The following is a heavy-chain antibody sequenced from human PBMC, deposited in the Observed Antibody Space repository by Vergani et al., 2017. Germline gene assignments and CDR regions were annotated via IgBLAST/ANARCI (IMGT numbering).Heavy chain of an antibody. V-gene: IGHV1-69*02. CDR1: GGTSSSYT. CDR3: ARGEGLRLGELSESFDY. D-gene: IGHD3-16*02. J-gene: IGHJ4*02. Sequence: QVQLVQSGAEVKKPGSSVKVSCKASGGTSSSYTISWVRQAPGQGLEWMGRIIPILGIANYAQKFQGRVTITADKSTSTAYMELSSLRSEDTAVYYCARGEGLRLGELSESFDYWGQGTLVTVSS. CDR2: IIPILGIA.